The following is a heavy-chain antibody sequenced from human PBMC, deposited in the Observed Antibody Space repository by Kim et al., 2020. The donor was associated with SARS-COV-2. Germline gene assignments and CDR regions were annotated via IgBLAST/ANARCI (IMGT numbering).Heavy chain of an antibody. CDR3: ARDGVRGTVDAFDL. V-gene: IGHV3-33*01. CDR1: GVSFSSHG. CDR2: IWSDGSNK. Sequence: GGSLRLSCAASGVSFSSHGMHWVRQAPGKGLEWVAVIWSDGSNKNYADSVKGRFTISRDNSENTLYLQANSLRADDTAVYYCARDGVRGTVDAFDLWGQGTMVTVFS. D-gene: IGHD1-7*01. J-gene: IGHJ3*01.